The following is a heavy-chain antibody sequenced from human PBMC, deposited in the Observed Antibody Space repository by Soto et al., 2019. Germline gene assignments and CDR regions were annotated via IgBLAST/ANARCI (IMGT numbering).Heavy chain of an antibody. D-gene: IGHD5-18*01. Sequence: TSETLSLTCAVSGGSISSGGYSWSWIRQPPGKGLEWIGYIYHSGSTYYNPSLKSRVTISVDRSKNQFSLKLSSVTAADTAVYYCAIGGYRYGPKALDYWGQGNLVTVSS. J-gene: IGHJ4*02. V-gene: IGHV4-30-2*01. CDR1: GGSISSGGYS. CDR2: IYHSGST. CDR3: AIGGYRYGPKALDY.